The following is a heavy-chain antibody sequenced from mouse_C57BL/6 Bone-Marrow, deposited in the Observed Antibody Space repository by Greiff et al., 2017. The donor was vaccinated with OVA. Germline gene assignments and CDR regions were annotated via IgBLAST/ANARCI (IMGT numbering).Heavy chain of an antibody. CDR2: INPNNGGT. CDR3: ARERSSGYAYAMDY. Sequence: VQLQQSGPELVKPGASVKISCKASGYTFTDYYMNWVKQSHGKSLEWIGDINPNNGGTSYNQKFKGKATLTVDKSSSTAYMELRSLTSEDSAVYYCARERSSGYAYAMDYWGQGTSVTVSS. J-gene: IGHJ4*01. D-gene: IGHD3-2*02. CDR1: GYTFTDYY. V-gene: IGHV1-26*01.